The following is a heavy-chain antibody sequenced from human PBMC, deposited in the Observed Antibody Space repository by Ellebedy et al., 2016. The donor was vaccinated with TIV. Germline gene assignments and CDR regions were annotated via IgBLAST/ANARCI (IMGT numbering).Heavy chain of an antibody. V-gene: IGHV4-39*07. D-gene: IGHD4-17*01. CDR2: IYYSGST. CDR3: ARGGSTVTTPRGP. Sequence: SETLSLTCTVSGGSISSINYYWGWIRQPPGKGLEWIGSIYYSGSTYYNPSLKSRVTISVDTSKNQFSLKLSSVTAADTAVYYCARGGSTVTTPRGPWGQGTLVTVSS. CDR1: GGSISSINYY. J-gene: IGHJ5*02.